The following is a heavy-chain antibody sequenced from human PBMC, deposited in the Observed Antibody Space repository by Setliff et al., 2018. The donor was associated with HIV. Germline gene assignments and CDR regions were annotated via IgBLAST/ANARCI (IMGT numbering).Heavy chain of an antibody. V-gene: IGHV5-51*01. CDR1: GYSFSDYW. J-gene: IGHJ4*02. CDR3: ARLGDDNSGYYQF. CDR2: IFPDDSGT. Sequence: PGESLKISCKASGYSFSDYWIGWVRQMPGKGLEWMGIIFPDDSGTRYSPSFQGHVTISADKSISTAYLQWSSLKASDTAIYYCARLGDDNSGYYQFWGQGTLVTVSS. D-gene: IGHD3-22*01.